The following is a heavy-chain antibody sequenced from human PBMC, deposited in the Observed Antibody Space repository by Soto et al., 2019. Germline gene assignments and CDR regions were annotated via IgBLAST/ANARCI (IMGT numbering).Heavy chain of an antibody. Sequence: QVQLVQSGAEVKKPGSSVKVSCKASGGTFSSYAISWVRQAPGQGLEWMGGIIPIFGTANYAQKFQGRVTITADESTSTAYMELSSLRSEDTAVYYCARDRPLIEAAGTIYWFDPWGQGTLVTVYS. CDR1: GGTFSSYA. V-gene: IGHV1-69*12. J-gene: IGHJ5*02. D-gene: IGHD6-13*01. CDR2: IIPIFGTA. CDR3: ARDRPLIEAAGTIYWFDP.